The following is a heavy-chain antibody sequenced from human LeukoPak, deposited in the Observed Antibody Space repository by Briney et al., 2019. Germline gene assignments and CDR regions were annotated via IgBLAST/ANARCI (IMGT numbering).Heavy chain of an antibody. CDR3: AKAVNSVYDSSGPI. D-gene: IGHD3-22*01. Sequence: GGSLRLSCAASGFTFSSDGMHWVRQAPGKGLEWVAVIWYDGSNKYYADSVKGRFTISRDNSKNTLYLQMNSLRAEDTAVYYCAKAVNSVYDSSGPIWGQGTMVTVSS. J-gene: IGHJ3*02. CDR1: GFTFSSDG. V-gene: IGHV3-30*02. CDR2: IWYDGSNK.